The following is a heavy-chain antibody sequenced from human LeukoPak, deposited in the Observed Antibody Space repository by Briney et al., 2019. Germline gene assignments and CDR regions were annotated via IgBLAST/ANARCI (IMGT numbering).Heavy chain of an antibody. CDR3: AKDSNYDSSGYNDY. V-gene: IGHV3-9*01. CDR2: ISWNSGSI. D-gene: IGHD3-22*01. J-gene: IGHJ4*02. CDR1: GFTFDDYA. Sequence: GGSLRLSCAASGFTFDDYAMHWVRQAPGKGLEWVSGISWNSGSIGYADSVKGRFTISGDNAKNSLYLQMNSLRAEDTALYYCAKDSNYDSSGYNDYWGQGTLVTVSS.